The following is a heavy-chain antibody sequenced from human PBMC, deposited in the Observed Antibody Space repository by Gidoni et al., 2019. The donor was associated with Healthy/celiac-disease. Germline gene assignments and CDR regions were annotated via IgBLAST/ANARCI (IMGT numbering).Heavy chain of an antibody. CDR2: IYYSGGT. CDR1: GGSISSSSYY. Sequence: QLQLQESGPGLVKPSETLSLTCTVSGGSISSSSYYWGWIRQPPGKGPEWIGSIYYSGGTYYNPSLKSRVTISVDTSKNQFSLKLSSVTAADTAVYYCARWSAGYSYVADYWGQGTLVTVSS. CDR3: ARWSAGYSYVADY. D-gene: IGHD5-18*01. V-gene: IGHV4-39*01. J-gene: IGHJ4*02.